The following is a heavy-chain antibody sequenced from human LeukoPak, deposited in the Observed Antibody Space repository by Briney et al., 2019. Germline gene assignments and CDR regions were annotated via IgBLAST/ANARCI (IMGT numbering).Heavy chain of an antibody. CDR1: GGSISSYY. CDR2: IYTSGST. Sequence: SETLSLTCTVSGGSISSYYWSWIRQPAGKGLEWIGRIYTSGSTNYNPSLKSRVTMSVDTSKNQFSLKLSSVTAADTAVYYCARGGATDDIVVVPAAITDAFDIWGQGTMVTVSS. CDR3: ARGGATDDIVVVPAAITDAFDI. J-gene: IGHJ3*02. V-gene: IGHV4-4*07. D-gene: IGHD2-2*01.